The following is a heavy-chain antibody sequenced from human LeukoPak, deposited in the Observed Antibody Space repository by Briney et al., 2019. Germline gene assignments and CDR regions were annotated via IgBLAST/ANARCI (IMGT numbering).Heavy chain of an antibody. CDR1: GGSISSYY. V-gene: IGHV4-59*01. D-gene: IGHD4-23*01. Sequence: SETLSLTCTVSGGSISSYYWSWIRQPPGKGLEWIGYIYYSGSTNYNPSLKSRVTISVDTSKNQFSLKLSSVTAADTAVYYCAAYGGNSDAFDIWGRGTMVTVSS. J-gene: IGHJ3*02. CDR3: AAYGGNSDAFDI. CDR2: IYYSGST.